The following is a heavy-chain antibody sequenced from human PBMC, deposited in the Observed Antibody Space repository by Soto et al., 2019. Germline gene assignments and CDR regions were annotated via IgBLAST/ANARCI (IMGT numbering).Heavy chain of an antibody. D-gene: IGHD3-9*01. V-gene: IGHV4-4*02. J-gene: IGHJ3*02. CDR1: GVSLSNPNW. CDR2: INHSGST. CDR3: AIGIFYAFDI. Sequence: QVQLQESGPGLVKPSGTLSLTCAVSGVSLSNPNWWAWVRQAPGKGLEWIGEINHSGSTNYNPSLNGGVTISLDRSKNQFSMTLSSVAAADTTGYYCAIGIFYAFDIWGQGTMVTVSS.